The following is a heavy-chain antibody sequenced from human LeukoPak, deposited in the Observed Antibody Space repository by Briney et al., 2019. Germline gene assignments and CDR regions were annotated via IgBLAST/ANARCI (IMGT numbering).Heavy chain of an antibody. CDR3: ARVMSGYDDFDY. D-gene: IGHD5-12*01. Sequence: ASVKVSCKASGYAFTGYYMHWVRQAPGQGLEWMGWINPNSGGTNYAQKFQGRVTMTRDTSISTAYMELSRLRSDDTAVYYCARVMSGYDDFDYWGQGTLVTVSS. J-gene: IGHJ4*02. CDR1: GYAFTGYY. V-gene: IGHV1-2*02. CDR2: INPNSGGT.